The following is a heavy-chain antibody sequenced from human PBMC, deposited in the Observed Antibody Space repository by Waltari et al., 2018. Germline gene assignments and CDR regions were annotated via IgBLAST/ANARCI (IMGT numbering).Heavy chain of an antibody. CDR2: IRYDGSNK. D-gene: IGHD3-10*01. CDR1: GFTFSSYG. V-gene: IGHV3-30*02. CDR3: AHLYGDYYYYYGMDV. Sequence: QVQLVESGGGVVQPGGSLRLSCAASGFTFSSYGMHWVRQAPGKGLEWVAFIRYDGSNKYYADSVKGRFTISRDKSKNTLYLQMNSLRAEDMAVYYCAHLYGDYYYYYGMDVWGQGTTVTVSS. J-gene: IGHJ6*02.